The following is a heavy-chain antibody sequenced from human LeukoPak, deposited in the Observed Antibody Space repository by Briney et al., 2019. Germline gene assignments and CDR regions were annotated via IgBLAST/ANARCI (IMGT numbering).Heavy chain of an antibody. CDR1: GFTFSSYW. V-gene: IGHV3-74*01. CDR3: ARSSGSYYLLN. CDR2: INSDGSST. J-gene: IGHJ4*02. Sequence: PGGSLRLSCAASGFTFSSYWMHWVRQAPGKGLVWVSRINSDGSSTSYADSVKGRFIISRDNAKNTLYLQMNSLRAEDTAVYYCARSSGSYYLLNWGQGTLVTVSS. D-gene: IGHD1-26*01.